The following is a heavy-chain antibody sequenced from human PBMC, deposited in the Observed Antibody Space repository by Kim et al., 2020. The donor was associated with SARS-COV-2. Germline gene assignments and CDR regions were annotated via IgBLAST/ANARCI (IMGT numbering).Heavy chain of an antibody. CDR1: GGSISSSSYY. CDR2: IYYSGST. CDR3: TAVAAPVTWAFGY. J-gene: IGHJ4*02. V-gene: IGHV4-39*01. D-gene: IGHD6-19*01. Sequence: SETLSLTCTVSGGSISSSSYYWGWIRQPPGKGLEWIGSIYYSGSTYYNPSLKSRVTISVDTSKNQFSLKLSSVTAADTAVYYCTAVAAPVTWAFGYWGQGTLVTVSS.